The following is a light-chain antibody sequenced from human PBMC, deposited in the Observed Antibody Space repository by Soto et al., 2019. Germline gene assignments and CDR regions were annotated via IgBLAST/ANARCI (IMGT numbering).Light chain of an antibody. CDR2: GAS. CDR3: QQYGSSPWT. J-gene: IGKJ1*01. Sequence: EIVLTQSPGTLSLSPGERATLSCRASQSVSSSYLAWYQQKPGQAPRLLIYGASSRATGIPDRFSGSGSGTDVSLTISRLEPEDFAVYDCQQYGSSPWTFGQGTKVDIK. CDR1: QSVSSSY. V-gene: IGKV3-20*01.